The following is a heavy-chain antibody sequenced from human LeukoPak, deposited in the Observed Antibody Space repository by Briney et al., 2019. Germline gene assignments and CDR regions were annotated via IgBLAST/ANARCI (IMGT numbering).Heavy chain of an antibody. CDR1: GFTFSSYA. CDR2: ISGSGGST. J-gene: IGHJ6*03. D-gene: IGHD6-19*01. CDR3: ARDLSSSGWMGDTYMDV. V-gene: IGHV3-23*01. Sequence: PGGSLRLSCAASGFTFSSYAMSWVRQAPGKGLEWVSAISGSGGSTYYADSVKGRFTISRDNSKNTLDLQMNSLRAEDTAVYYCARDLSSSGWMGDTYMDVWGKGTTVTVSS.